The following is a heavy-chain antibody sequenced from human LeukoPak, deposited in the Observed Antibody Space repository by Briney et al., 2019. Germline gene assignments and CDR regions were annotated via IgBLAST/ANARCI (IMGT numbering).Heavy chain of an antibody. J-gene: IGHJ6*02. D-gene: IGHD3-10*01. CDR2: IKSKTDGGTT. CDR1: GFTFSNAW. Sequence: GGSLRLSCAASGFTFSNAWMSWVRQAPGKGLEWVGRIKSKTDGGTTDYTAPGKGRFTISREDRKNRLYLQMNSLKTEDTAVYYCTTGPFDYYGSASYLANGMDVWGQGTTVTVSS. CDR3: TTGPFDYYGSASYLANGMDV. V-gene: IGHV3-15*01.